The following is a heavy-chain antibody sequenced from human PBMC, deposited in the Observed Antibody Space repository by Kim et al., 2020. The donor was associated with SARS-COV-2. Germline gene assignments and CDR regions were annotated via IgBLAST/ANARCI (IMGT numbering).Heavy chain of an antibody. V-gene: IGHV3-21*01. D-gene: IGHD1-26*01. CDR3: ARDPLEGWELLGEYFQH. CDR1: GFTFSSYS. J-gene: IGHJ1*01. CDR2: ISSSSSYI. Sequence: GGSLRLSCAASGFTFSSYSMNWVRQAPGKGLEWVSSISSSSSYIYYADSVKGRFTISRDNAKNSLYLQMNSLRAEDTAVYYCARDPLEGWELLGEYFQHWGQGTLVTVSS.